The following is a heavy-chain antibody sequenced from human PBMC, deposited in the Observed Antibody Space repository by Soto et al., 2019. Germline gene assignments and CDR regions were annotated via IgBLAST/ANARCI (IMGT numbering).Heavy chain of an antibody. CDR1: GFTFSSYA. CDR3: ARQSYSSYYFDY. Sequence: GGSLXLSCAASGFTFSSYAMHWVRQAPGKGLEYVSAISSNGGSTYYANSVKGRFTISRDNSKNTLYLQMGSLRAEDMAVYYCARQSYSSYYFDYWGQGTLVTVSS. D-gene: IGHD6-13*01. J-gene: IGHJ4*02. V-gene: IGHV3-64*01. CDR2: ISSNGGST.